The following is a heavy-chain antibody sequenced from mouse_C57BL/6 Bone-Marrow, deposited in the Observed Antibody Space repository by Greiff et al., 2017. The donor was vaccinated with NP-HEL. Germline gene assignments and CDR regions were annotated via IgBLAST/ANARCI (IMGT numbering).Heavy chain of an antibody. CDR1: GFTFSDYG. J-gene: IGHJ4*01. Sequence: EVHLVESGGGLVQPGGSLKLSCAASGFTFSDYGMAWVRQAPRKGPEWVAFISNLAYSIYYADTVTGRFTISRENAKNTLYLEMSSLRSEDTAMYYCERQDSNYDYYAMDYWGKGTSVTVSS. V-gene: IGHV5-15*01. D-gene: IGHD2-5*01. CDR3: ERQDSNYDYYAMDY. CDR2: ISNLAYSI.